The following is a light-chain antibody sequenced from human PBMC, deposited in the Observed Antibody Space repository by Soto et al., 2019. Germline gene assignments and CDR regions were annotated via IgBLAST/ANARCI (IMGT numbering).Light chain of an antibody. V-gene: IGLV1-47*01. CDR2: RNN. CDR1: SSNIGSNY. CDR3: AAWDDSLSAPYV. Sequence: QSVLTQPPSASGTTGQRVTISCSGSSSNIGSNYVYWYQQLPGTAPKLLIYRNNQRPSGVPDRFSGSKSGTSASLAISGLRSEDEADYYCAAWDDSLSAPYVFGTGTKLTVL. J-gene: IGLJ1*01.